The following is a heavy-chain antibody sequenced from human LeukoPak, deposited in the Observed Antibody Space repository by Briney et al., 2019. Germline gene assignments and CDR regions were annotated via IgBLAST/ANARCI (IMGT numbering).Heavy chain of an antibody. CDR1: GFTFSSYG. CDR2: ILYDGSNE. J-gene: IGHJ3*02. Sequence: GRSLRLSCAASGFTFSSYGMYWVRQAPGKGLDWVAVILYDGSNEYYADSVKGQFTISRDNAKNTLYLQMNSLRAEDTAVYYCARAGRLHAFDTWGQGTMVTVSS. V-gene: IGHV3-30*03. CDR3: ARAGRLHAFDT.